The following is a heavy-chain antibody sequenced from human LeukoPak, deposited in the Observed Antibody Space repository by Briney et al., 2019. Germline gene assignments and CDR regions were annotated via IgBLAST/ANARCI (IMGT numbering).Heavy chain of an antibody. Sequence: GGSLRPSCAASGFTFSSYSMNWVRQAPGKGLEWVSSISSSSSYIYYADSVKGRFTISRDNAKNSLYLQMNSLRAEDTAVYYCARDFDVVVVPAAKHWGQGTLVTVSS. J-gene: IGHJ4*02. CDR1: GFTFSSYS. D-gene: IGHD2-2*01. CDR2: ISSSSSYI. CDR3: ARDFDVVVVPAAKH. V-gene: IGHV3-21*01.